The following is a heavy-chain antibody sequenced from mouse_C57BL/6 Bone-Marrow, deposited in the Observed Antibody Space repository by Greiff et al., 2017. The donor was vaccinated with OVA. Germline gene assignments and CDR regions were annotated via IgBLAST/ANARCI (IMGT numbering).Heavy chain of an antibody. Sequence: EVHLVESGGDLVKPGGSLKLSCAASGFTFSSYGMSWVRQTPDKRLEWVATISSGGSYTYYPDSVKGRFTISRDNAKNTLYLQMSSLKSEDTAMYYCASGSYYFDYWGQGTTLTVSS. CDR2: ISSGGSYT. V-gene: IGHV5-6*01. J-gene: IGHJ2*01. CDR1: GFTFSSYG. CDR3: ASGSYYFDY.